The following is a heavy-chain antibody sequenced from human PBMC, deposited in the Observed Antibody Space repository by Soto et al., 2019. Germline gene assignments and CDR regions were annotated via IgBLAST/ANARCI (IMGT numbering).Heavy chain of an antibody. Sequence: GESLKISCKGSGYSFTSYWIGWVRQMPGKGLEWMGIIYPGDSDTRYSPSFQGQVTISADKSISTAYLQWSSLKASDTAMYYCARHIVVGPAAGLYYYYGMDVWGQGTTVTVSS. CDR2: IYPGDSDT. D-gene: IGHD2-2*01. CDR1: GYSFTSYW. V-gene: IGHV5-51*01. J-gene: IGHJ6*02. CDR3: ARHIVVGPAAGLYYYYGMDV.